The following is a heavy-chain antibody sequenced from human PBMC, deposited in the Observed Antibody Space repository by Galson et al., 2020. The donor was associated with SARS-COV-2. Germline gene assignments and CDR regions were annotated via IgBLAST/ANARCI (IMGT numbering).Heavy chain of an antibody. CDR2: IEYSGDVT. CDR1: GFIFRNYD. CDR3: AKHNIRAYDY. J-gene: IGHJ4*02. Sequence: GESLKISCVPSGFIFRNYDFSWVRQAPGQGLEWVSHIEYSGDVTYYVDSVKGRFTVSRDNTKNMLYLQMNNLRVGDTAVYFCAKHNIRAYDYWGQGSLVTVSS. V-gene: IGHV3-23*01. D-gene: IGHD1-26*01.